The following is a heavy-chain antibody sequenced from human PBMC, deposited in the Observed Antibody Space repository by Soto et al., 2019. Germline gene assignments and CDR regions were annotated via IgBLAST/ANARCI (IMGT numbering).Heavy chain of an antibody. CDR2: INAGNGNT. V-gene: IGHV1-3*01. D-gene: IGHD6-13*01. Sequence: ASVKVSCKASGYTFTSYAMHWVRQAPGQRLEWMGWINAGNGNTKYSQKFQGRVTITRDTSASTAYMELSSLRSEDTAVYYCARGSSWSQAFGGYWGQGTLVTVSS. J-gene: IGHJ4*02. CDR3: ARGSSWSQAFGGY. CDR1: GYTFTSYA.